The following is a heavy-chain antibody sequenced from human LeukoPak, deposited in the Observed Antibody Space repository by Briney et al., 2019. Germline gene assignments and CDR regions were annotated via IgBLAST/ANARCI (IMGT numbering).Heavy chain of an antibody. V-gene: IGHV3-7*01. D-gene: IGHD6-13*01. Sequence: GGSLRLSCAASGFTFSSYWMSWVRQAPGKGLEWVANIKQDGSEKYYVDSVKGRFTISRDNAKNSLYLQMNSLRAEDTAVYYCARDTMTSSWYCDDWGQGTLVTVSS. CDR2: IKQDGSEK. CDR3: ARDTMTSSWYCDD. J-gene: IGHJ4*02. CDR1: GFTFSSYW.